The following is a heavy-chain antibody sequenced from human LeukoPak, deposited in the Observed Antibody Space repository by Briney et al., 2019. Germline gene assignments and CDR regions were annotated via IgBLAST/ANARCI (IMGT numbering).Heavy chain of an antibody. CDR2: ISAHNGKT. D-gene: IGHD4-11*01. Sequence: GASVKVSCKASVYTFTSYGIIWVQQAPGQGLPWMGWISAHNGKTNYAQNLQGRVTMTTDTSTNTVYLELRSLTSDDTAVYYCARAGTTLLLDYWGQGTLVTVSS. CDR1: VYTFTSYG. CDR3: ARAGTTLLLDY. J-gene: IGHJ4*02. V-gene: IGHV1-18*01.